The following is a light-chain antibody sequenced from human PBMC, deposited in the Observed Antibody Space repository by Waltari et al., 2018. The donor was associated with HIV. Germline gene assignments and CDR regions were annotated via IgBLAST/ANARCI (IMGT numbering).Light chain of an antibody. Sequence: QSVLTPPPSMSAAPGQTVTILCSGAASHIPPNSVSCHQQFPGTAPKLPISETTKRPSGTPDRFSGSKSGASATLAITGLQTTDEAVYFCVTWDSSLSSWVFGGGTKLTVL. V-gene: IGLV1-51*02. CDR1: ASHIPPNS. CDR3: VTWDSSLSSWV. CDR2: ETT. J-gene: IGLJ3*02.